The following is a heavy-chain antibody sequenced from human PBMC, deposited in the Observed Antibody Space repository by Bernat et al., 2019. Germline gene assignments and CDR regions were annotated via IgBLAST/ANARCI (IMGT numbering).Heavy chain of an antibody. CDR3: ARDSYYYDFWCGYYHFIDY. Sequence: QAQLVQSGAEVKKPGAPVKVSCKASGYTFTSYAMHWVRQAPGQRLEWMGWINAGNGNTKYSQKSKGKVTITRDTSASTAYMVLSSLRSEDTAVYYCARDSYYYDFWCGYYHFIDYWGQGTLVTVSS. J-gene: IGHJ4*02. V-gene: IGHV1-3*01. D-gene: IGHD3-3*01. CDR1: GYTFTSYA. CDR2: INAGNGNT.